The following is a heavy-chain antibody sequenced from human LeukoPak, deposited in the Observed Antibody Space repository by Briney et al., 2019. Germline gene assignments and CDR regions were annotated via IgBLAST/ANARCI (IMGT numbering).Heavy chain of an antibody. CDR2: ISGSGAVT. Sequence: PGGSLRLSCAASGFSFRSYAMTWVRQAPGKGLEWVSNISGSGAVTYYADSVNGRCTVSRDNSKSMHFLQLSSPRAEDTAVYFCAKGLDYGDYDLDHWGQGTLVTVSS. V-gene: IGHV3-23*01. CDR3: AKGLDYGDYDLDH. CDR1: GFSFRSYA. D-gene: IGHD4-17*01. J-gene: IGHJ4*02.